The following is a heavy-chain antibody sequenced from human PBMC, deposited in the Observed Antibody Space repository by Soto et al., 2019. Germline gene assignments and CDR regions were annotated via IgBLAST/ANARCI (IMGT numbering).Heavy chain of an antibody. CDR3: VRAPLDYYSADYFDN. J-gene: IGHJ4*02. CDR2: MNPNSGNT. V-gene: IGHV1-8*01. D-gene: IGHD2-21*01. CDR1: GYTFTEND. Sequence: ASVKVSCKASGYTFTENDINCVRQSTLQGLEWMGWMNPNSGNTGYAQKFQGRVTMTRDNPITTAYMELSSLRSEDTAVYFCVRAPLDYYSADYFDNWGQGTLVTVSS.